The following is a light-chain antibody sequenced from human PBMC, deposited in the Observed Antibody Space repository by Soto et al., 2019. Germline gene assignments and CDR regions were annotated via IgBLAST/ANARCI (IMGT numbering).Light chain of an antibody. V-gene: IGLV2-14*01. CDR1: MRDVGAYNL. J-gene: IGLJ2*01. Sequence: QSALTQNASVSGSPGQSITISCAGTMRDVGAYNLVSWYQQHTGRAPQLIIYEVRNRPSGISFRFSGSKSGNTASLTISALQAEDEADYYCSSYTSKSSLIFGGGTKLTGL. CDR3: SSYTSKSSLI. CDR2: EVR.